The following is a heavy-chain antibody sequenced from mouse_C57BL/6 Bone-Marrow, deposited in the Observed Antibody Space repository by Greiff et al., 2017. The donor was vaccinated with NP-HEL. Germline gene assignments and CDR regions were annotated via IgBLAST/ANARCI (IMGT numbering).Heavy chain of an antibody. Sequence: EVKLEESGPGLVKPSQSLSLTCSVTGYSITSGYYWNWIRQFPGNKLEWMGYISYDGSNNYNPSLKNRISIPRDTSKNLFFLKLNSVTTEYTATYYCARTAQALYFDYWGQGTTLTVSS. J-gene: IGHJ2*01. D-gene: IGHD3-2*02. CDR2: ISYDGSN. CDR3: ARTAQALYFDY. CDR1: GYSITSGYY. V-gene: IGHV3-6*01.